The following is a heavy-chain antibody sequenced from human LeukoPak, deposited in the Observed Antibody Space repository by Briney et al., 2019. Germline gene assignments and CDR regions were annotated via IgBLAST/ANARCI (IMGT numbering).Heavy chain of an antibody. D-gene: IGHD5-12*01. Sequence: GGPLRLSCAASGFTFSSYSMNWVRQAPGKGLEWVSSISSSSSYIYYADSVKGRFTISRDNAKNSLYLQMNSLRAEDTAVYYCARDLYSGYEDVYWGLGTLVTVSS. CDR1: GFTFSSYS. CDR2: ISSSSSYI. J-gene: IGHJ4*02. CDR3: ARDLYSGYEDVY. V-gene: IGHV3-21*01.